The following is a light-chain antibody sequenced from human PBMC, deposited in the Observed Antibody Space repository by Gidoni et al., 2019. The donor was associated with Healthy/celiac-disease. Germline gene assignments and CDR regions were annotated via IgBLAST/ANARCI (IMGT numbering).Light chain of an antibody. CDR3: QHYGSSPYT. Sequence: EIVLTQSPGTLSLSPGDRATLSCRASQSVSSSYFAWYQQKPGQAPRLLIYGASSRATGIPHRFSGSGSGTDFTLTISRLEPEEFAVYYCQHYGSSPYTFGQGTKLEIK. V-gene: IGKV3-20*01. CDR1: QSVSSSY. CDR2: GAS. J-gene: IGKJ2*01.